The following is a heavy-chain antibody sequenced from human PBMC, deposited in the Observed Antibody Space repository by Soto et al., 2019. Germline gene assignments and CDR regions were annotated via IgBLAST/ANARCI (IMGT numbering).Heavy chain of an antibody. CDR3: ARSHYYGMDV. CDR1: GFTFSREW. V-gene: IGHV3-7*01. CDR2: IRQDGSEK. J-gene: IGHJ6*02. Sequence: GGSLRLSCAASGFTFSREWMSWVRQAPGKGLEWVANIRQDGSEKNYVDSVKGRFTISRDNAKSSLYLQMNTLRAEDTAVYYCARSHYYGMDVWGQGTTVTVSS.